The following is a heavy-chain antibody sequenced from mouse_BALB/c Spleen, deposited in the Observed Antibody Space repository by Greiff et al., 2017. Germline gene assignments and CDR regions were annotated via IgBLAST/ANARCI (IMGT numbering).Heavy chain of an antibody. J-gene: IGHJ4*01. D-gene: IGHD2-14*01. CDR2: IYPGSGST. CDR3: ARWRYDGAIYAMDY. Sequence: QVQLKESGPELVKPGASVKMSCKASGYTFTDYVISWVKQRTGQGLEWIGEIYPGSGSTYYNEKFKGKATLTADKSSNTAYMQLSSLTSEDSAVYFCARWRYDGAIYAMDYWGQGTSVTVSS. V-gene: IGHV1-77*01. CDR1: GYTFTDYV.